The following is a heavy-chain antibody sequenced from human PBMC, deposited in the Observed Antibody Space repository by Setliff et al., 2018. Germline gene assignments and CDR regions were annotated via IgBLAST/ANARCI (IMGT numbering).Heavy chain of an antibody. CDR2: IYYSGST. CDR1: GGSISSSYYY. J-gene: IGHJ4*02. Sequence: PSETLSLTCAVSGGSISSSYYYWGWIRQPPGKGLEWIGSIYYSGSTYYNPSLKSRVTISVDTSKNQFSLKLSSVTVADTAVYYCARQEDDSSGYYSTDWGQGTLVTVS. D-gene: IGHD3-22*01. V-gene: IGHV4-39*01. CDR3: ARQEDDSSGYYSTD.